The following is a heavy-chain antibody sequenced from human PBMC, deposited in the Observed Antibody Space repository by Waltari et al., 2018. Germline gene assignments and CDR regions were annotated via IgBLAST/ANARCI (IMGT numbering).Heavy chain of an antibody. D-gene: IGHD3-3*02. CDR1: GYIFSNYW. CDR2: IDPSYSYI. V-gene: IGHV5-10-1*03. Sequence: EVQFVQSGAEVKKPGESLRISCQVSGYIFSNYWISWVRQMPGKGLEWMGRIDPSYSYIDYSPSFEGHVTISTDRSITTAYLQWSSLRASDSAMYYCARHISGNRYAIDYWGQGTLVTVSS. CDR3: ARHISGNRYAIDY. J-gene: IGHJ4*02.